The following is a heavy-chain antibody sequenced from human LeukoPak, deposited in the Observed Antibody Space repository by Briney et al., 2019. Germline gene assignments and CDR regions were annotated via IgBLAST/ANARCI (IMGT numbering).Heavy chain of an antibody. D-gene: IGHD2-21*02. V-gene: IGHV4-4*07. Sequence: PSGTLSLTCAVSGGSISSSNWWNWVRQPAGKGLEWIGRIYTRGSTKYTPSLKSRVTMSVDTSKNQFSLKLSSVTAADTAVYYCARVTCGGDCRAHYYYYYMDVWGKGTTVTISS. CDR2: IYTRGST. CDR3: ARVTCGGDCRAHYYYYYMDV. J-gene: IGHJ6*03. CDR1: GGSISSSNW.